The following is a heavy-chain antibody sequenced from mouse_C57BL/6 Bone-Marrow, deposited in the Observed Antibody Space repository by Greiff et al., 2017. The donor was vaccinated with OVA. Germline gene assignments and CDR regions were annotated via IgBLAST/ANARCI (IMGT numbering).Heavy chain of an antibody. CDR3: ARHPGSPWFAY. V-gene: IGHV5-6*01. Sequence: EVQGVESGGDLVKPGGSLKLSCAASGFTFSSYGMSWVRQTPDKRLEWVATISSGGSYTYYPDSVKGRFTISRDNAKNTLYLQMSSLKSEDTAMYYCARHPGSPWFAYWGQGTLVTVSA. D-gene: IGHD1-1*01. CDR1: GFTFSSYG. CDR2: ISSGGSYT. J-gene: IGHJ3*01.